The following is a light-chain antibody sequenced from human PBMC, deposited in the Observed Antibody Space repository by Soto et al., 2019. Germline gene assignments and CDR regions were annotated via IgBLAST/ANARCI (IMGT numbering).Light chain of an antibody. CDR1: MRDVGAYNL. CDR3: SAYTARSTLV. Sequence: QSALTQPASVSGSAGQSITISCSGTMRDVGAYNLVSWYQQHPGTAPKLIIYEVRNRPSGISSRCSGSRSGNTASLTISGLQSEDEGDYYCSAYTARSTLVFGGGTKVTVL. V-gene: IGLV2-14*01. CDR2: EVR. J-gene: IGLJ3*02.